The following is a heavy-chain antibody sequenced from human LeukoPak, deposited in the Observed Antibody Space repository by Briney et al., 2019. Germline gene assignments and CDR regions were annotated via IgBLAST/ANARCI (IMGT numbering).Heavy chain of an antibody. J-gene: IGHJ6*02. CDR2: IYYSGTT. V-gene: IGHV4-59*01. CDR3: ARNPRSGYFPHYHYYGMDV. CDR1: GGSINSYY. Sequence: SETLSLTSTVSGGSINSYYWSWIRQPPGKGLEWIGYIYYSGTTNYNPSLKSRVTISVDTSKNQFSLKLSSVTAADTAVYYCARNPRSGYFPHYHYYGMDVWGQGTTVTVSS. D-gene: IGHD3-3*01.